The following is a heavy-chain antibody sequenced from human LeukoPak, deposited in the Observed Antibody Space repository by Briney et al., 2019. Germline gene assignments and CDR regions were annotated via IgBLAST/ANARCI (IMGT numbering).Heavy chain of an antibody. CDR2: ISYDGSNK. Sequence: GRSLRLSCAASGFTFSSYGMHWVRQAPGKGLEWVAVISYDGSNKYYADSVKGRFTISRDNSKNTLYLQMNSLRAEDTAVYYCARGNEYSSSSAAFDIWGQGTMVTVSS. CDR1: GFTFSSYG. V-gene: IGHV3-30*03. J-gene: IGHJ3*02. CDR3: ARGNEYSSSSAAFDI. D-gene: IGHD6-6*01.